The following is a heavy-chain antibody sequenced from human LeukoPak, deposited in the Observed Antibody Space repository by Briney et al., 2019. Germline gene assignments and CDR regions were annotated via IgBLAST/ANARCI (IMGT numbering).Heavy chain of an antibody. CDR3: ASGTFDDYGDYDRGDYFDH. CDR2: IYYSGLT. Sequence: SETLSLTCTVSGASISSSSSSWGWVRQPPGQGPERIGSIYYSGLTYDNPSLKSRVSISVDPSKNHFSLKVSSVTAADTAVYYCASGTFDDYGDYDRGDYFDHWGQGTLVTVSS. CDR1: GASISSSSSS. J-gene: IGHJ4*02. D-gene: IGHD4-17*01. V-gene: IGHV4-39*02.